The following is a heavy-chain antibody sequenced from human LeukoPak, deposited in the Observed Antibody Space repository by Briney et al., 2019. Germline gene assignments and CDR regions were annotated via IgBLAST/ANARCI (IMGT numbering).Heavy chain of an antibody. CDR3: ARGVEYCSGGSCYYAFDI. D-gene: IGHD2-15*01. J-gene: IGHJ3*02. V-gene: IGHV4-59*01. Sequence: SETLSLTCTAFGGSISSYYWSWIRQPPGKGLEWIGYIYYSGSTNYNPSLKSRVTISVDTSKNQFSLKLSSVTAADTAVFYCARGVEYCSGGSCYYAFDIWGQGTMVTVSS. CDR2: IYYSGST. CDR1: GGSISSYY.